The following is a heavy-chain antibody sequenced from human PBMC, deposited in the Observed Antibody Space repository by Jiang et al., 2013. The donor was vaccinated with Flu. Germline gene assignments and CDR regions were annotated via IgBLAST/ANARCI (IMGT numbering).Heavy chain of an antibody. CDR2: IDPGDSET. Sequence: GAEVKKPGESLRISCKGSGHSFSNFWINWVRQIPGKGLEWMGRIDPGDSETSYGPSFQGHVSISVDKSISTAYLQWSSLKASDTAIYYCARHGITWSDFDAWGQGTLVIVSS. J-gene: IGHJ4*02. CDR3: ARHGITWSDFDA. CDR1: GHSFSNFW. D-gene: IGHD2-8*02. V-gene: IGHV5-10-1*01.